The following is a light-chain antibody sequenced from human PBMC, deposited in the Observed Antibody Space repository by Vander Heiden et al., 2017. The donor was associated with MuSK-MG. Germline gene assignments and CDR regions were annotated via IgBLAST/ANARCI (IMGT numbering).Light chain of an antibody. CDR2: DVS. CDR1: SSDVGGYNY. V-gene: IGLV2-14*03. J-gene: IGLJ2*01. CDR3: SSYTSSSTWV. Sequence: QSALTQPASVSGSPAQSSTISCTGTSSDVGGYNYVSWYQQHPGKDTKRRMEDVSNRPAGVSKRFSGSKSGNTASASISGLQAEDEADDYCSSYTSSSTWVFGGGTKLTVL.